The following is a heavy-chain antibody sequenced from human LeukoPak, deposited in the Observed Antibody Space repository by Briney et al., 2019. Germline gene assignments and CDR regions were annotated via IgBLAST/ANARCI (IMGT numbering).Heavy chain of an antibody. J-gene: IGHJ4*02. Sequence: GGSLRLSCAASGFTFSSYSMNWVRQTPGKGLEWVSSISSSSNYIYYADSVKGRFTISRDNTKNSLYLQMNSLRAEGAAVYYCAREPTSMILWGQGTLVTVSS. CDR3: AREPTSMIL. D-gene: IGHD5-18*01. CDR1: GFTFSSYS. CDR2: ISSSSNYI. V-gene: IGHV3-21*01.